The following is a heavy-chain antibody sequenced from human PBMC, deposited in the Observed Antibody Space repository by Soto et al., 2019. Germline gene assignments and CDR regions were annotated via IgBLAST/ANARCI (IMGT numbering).Heavy chain of an antibody. Sequence: GGSLRLSCAASGFTFSSYEMNWVRQAPGKGLEWVSYISSSGSTIYYADSVKGRFTISRDNAKNSLYLQMNSLRAEDTAVYYCARVRGVVVPAAGSSGWFDPWGQGTLVTVS. CDR3: ARVRGVVVPAAGSSGWFDP. J-gene: IGHJ5*02. CDR2: ISSSGSTI. CDR1: GFTFSSYE. D-gene: IGHD2-2*01. V-gene: IGHV3-48*03.